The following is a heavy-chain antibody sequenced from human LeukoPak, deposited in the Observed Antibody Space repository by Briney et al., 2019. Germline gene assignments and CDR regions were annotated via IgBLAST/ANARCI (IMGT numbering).Heavy chain of an antibody. V-gene: IGHV3-21*04. CDR3: ARDTRGYSYGNIDY. D-gene: IGHD5-18*01. CDR2: ITSTSASI. CDR1: GFTFSIYS. Sequence: GGSLILSCAASGFTFSIYSMDWVRQAPGKGLEWVSSITSTSASIYYADSLKGRFTISRDNSKNTLYLQMNSLRAEDTAVYYCARDTRGYSYGNIDYWGQGTLVTVSS. J-gene: IGHJ4*02.